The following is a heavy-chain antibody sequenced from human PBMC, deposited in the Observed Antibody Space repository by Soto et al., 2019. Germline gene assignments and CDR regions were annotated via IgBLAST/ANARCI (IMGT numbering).Heavy chain of an antibody. Sequence: QEQLVQAGAEVKKPGSSVRISCRASGGTFSNDAVSWVRQAPGQGLQWMGGIIPIFVTTHYAQKFQGRVTITADESTATAYMELRSVTSEYRAVYYCATGLRTGNYGMDFWGQGTAVTVSS. CDR1: GGTFSNDA. J-gene: IGHJ6*02. CDR2: IIPIFVTT. D-gene: IGHD3-10*01. CDR3: ATGLRTGNYGMDF. V-gene: IGHV1-69*01.